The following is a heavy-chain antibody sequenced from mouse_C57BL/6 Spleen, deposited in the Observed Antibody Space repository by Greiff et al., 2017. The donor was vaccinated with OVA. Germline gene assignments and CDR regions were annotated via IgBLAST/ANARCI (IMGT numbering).Heavy chain of an antibody. CDR2: IYPGSGNT. J-gene: IGHJ4*01. Sequence: QVQLQQSGPELVKPGASVKISCKASGYSFTSYYIHWVKQRPGQGLEWIGWIYPGSGNTKYNEKFKGKATLTADKSSSTAYMQRRILTTEDSSVYYCARRDDYDGYYSMDYWGQGTSVTVSS. V-gene: IGHV1-66*01. D-gene: IGHD2-4*01. CDR3: ARRDDYDGYYSMDY. CDR1: GYSFTSYY.